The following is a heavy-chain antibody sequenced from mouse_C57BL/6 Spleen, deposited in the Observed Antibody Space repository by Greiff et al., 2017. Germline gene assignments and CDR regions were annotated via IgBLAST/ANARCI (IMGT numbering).Heavy chain of an antibody. J-gene: IGHJ2*01. Sequence: QVQLQQSGPELVKPGASVKLSCKASGYTFTSYDINWVKQRPGQGLEWIGWIYPRDGSTTYNEKFKGKATLTVDTSSSTAYMELHSLTSEDSAVYFCARVYGSSYLYYFDYWGQGTTLTVSS. CDR3: ARVYGSSYLYYFDY. V-gene: IGHV1-85*01. CDR1: GYTFTSYD. CDR2: IYPRDGST. D-gene: IGHD1-1*01.